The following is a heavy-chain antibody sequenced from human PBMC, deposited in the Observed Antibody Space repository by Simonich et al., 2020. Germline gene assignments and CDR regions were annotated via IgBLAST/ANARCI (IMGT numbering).Heavy chain of an antibody. J-gene: IGHJ6*03. CDR2: INPNSGGT. CDR1: GYTFTGYY. Sequence: QVQLVQSGAEVQKPGASVKVSCKASGYTFTGYYMHWVRQAPGQGLEWMGGINPNSGGTNYEQKFQGRVTMTRDTSISTAYMELSRLRSDDTAVYYCARGALTGDYYYMDVWGKGTTVTVSS. D-gene: IGHD7-27*01. V-gene: IGHV1-2*02. CDR3: ARGALTGDYYYMDV.